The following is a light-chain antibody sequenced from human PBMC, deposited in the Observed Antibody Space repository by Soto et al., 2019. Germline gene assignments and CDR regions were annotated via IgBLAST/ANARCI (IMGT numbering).Light chain of an antibody. CDR3: FSFTTDWTHV. CDR2: EVS. Sequence: QSVLTQPASVSGSPGQSITIPCTGTSSDVGAYNYVSWYQQQSGKAPKLIISEVSNRPSGVSNRFSGSKSGNAASLTISGLQAEDEADYFCFSFTTDWTHVFGTGTKVTVL. V-gene: IGLV2-14*01. CDR1: SSDVGAYNY. J-gene: IGLJ1*01.